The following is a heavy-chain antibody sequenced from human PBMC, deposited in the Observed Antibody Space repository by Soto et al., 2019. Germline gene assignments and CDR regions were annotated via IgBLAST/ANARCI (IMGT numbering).Heavy chain of an antibody. CDR3: ARAPKYGDYRTPARCYFDY. V-gene: IGHV3-53*01. D-gene: IGHD4-17*01. Sequence: GGSLRLSCAASGFTVSSNYMSWVRQAPGKGLEWVSVIYSGGSTYYADSVKGRFTISRDNSKNTLYLQMNSLRAEDTAVYYCARAPKYGDYRTPARCYFDYWGQGNLVTVSS. J-gene: IGHJ4*02. CDR1: GFTVSSNY. CDR2: IYSGGST.